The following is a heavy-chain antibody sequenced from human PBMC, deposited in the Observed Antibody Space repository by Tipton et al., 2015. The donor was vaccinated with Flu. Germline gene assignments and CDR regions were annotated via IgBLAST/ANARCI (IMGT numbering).Heavy chain of an antibody. V-gene: IGHV4-38-2*01. J-gene: IGHJ4*02. CDR3: ARLPTGFFDSSGSFDY. D-gene: IGHD3-22*01. CDR2: IYDSGST. CDR1: GYSISSDYY. Sequence: TLSLTCAVSGYSISSDYYWGWIRQPPGKGLEWIGSIYDSGSTYYNPSLKSRVTISVDTSKNQFSLKLSSVTAADTAVYYCARLPTGFFDSSGSFDYWGQGTLVTVSS.